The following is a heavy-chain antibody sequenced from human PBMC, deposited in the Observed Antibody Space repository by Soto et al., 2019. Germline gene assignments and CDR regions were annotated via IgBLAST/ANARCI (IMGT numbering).Heavy chain of an antibody. Sequence: PGGSLRLSCTASGFTFGDYAMSWVRQAPGKGLEWVSFIRSQAYGGTTEYAASVKGRFTISRDASKSIAYLQMNSLKTDDTAVYYCARGSSYSSGWLFDYWGQGDLVTVSS. D-gene: IGHD6-19*01. V-gene: IGHV3-49*04. CDR1: GFTFGDYA. CDR3: ARGSSYSSGWLFDY. J-gene: IGHJ4*02. CDR2: IRSQAYGGTT.